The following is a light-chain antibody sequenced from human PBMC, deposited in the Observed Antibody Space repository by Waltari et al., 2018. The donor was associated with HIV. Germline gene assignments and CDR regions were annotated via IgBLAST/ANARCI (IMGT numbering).Light chain of an antibody. CDR2: AVT. Sequence: QSALNQPTSVSGSPGQSISISCTGTINDIGGYNYVAWYQHHPGKAPNLLLYAVTNRPTGIFDRFSGAKSGNTASLTISGLHAEDEAVYYCSSYTASSTYVFGPGTRVIV. CDR3: SSYTASSTYV. CDR1: INDIGGYNY. V-gene: IGLV2-14*01. J-gene: IGLJ1*01.